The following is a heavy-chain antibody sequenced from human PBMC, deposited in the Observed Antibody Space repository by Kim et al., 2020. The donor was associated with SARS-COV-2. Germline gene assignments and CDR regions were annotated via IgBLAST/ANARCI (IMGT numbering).Heavy chain of an antibody. CDR2: IYYSGST. Sequence: SETLSLTCTVSGGSIYTSSYYWGWIRQPPGKGLEWIGSIYYSGSTYYTPSLRSRLTISIDTSNNQFSLKLSSVTAADTAVYYCARWNYYSSGKGDYWGQGTLVTVSS. CDR1: GGSIYTSSYY. D-gene: IGHD3-10*01. CDR3: ARWNYYSSGKGDY. V-gene: IGHV4-39*01. J-gene: IGHJ4*02.